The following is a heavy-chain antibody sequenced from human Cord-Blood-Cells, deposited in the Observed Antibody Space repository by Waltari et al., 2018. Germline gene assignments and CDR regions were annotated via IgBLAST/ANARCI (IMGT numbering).Heavy chain of an antibody. V-gene: IGHV1-69*09. Sequence: QVQLVQSGAEVKKPGSSVKVSCKASGGTFSSYAISWVRQAPGQGLAWMGRIIPILGIANYAQKFQGRVTITADKSTSTAYMELSSLRSEDTAVYYCARAIHYNFWSGYFDYWGQGTLVTVSS. CDR3: ARAIHYNFWSGYFDY. CDR2: IIPILGIA. D-gene: IGHD3-3*01. CDR1: GGTFSSYA. J-gene: IGHJ4*02.